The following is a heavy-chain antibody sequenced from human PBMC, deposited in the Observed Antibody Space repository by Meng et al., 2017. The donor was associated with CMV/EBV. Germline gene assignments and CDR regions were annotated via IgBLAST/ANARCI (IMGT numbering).Heavy chain of an antibody. Sequence: GESLKISCAASGFTFSSYWMSWVRQAPGKGLEWVANIKQDGSEKYYVDSVKGRFTISRDNSKNTLYLQMNSLRAEDTAVYYCARGAYCSSTSCYKDGMDVWGQGTTVTVSS. J-gene: IGHJ6*02. V-gene: IGHV3-7*01. CDR2: IKQDGSEK. CDR1: GFTFSSYW. CDR3: ARGAYCSSTSCYKDGMDV. D-gene: IGHD2-2*02.